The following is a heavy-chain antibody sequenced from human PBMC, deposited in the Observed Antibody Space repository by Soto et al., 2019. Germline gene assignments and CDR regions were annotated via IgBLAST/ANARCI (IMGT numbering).Heavy chain of an antibody. J-gene: IGHJ4*02. V-gene: IGHV1-18*01. CDR1: GYTFTSYG. CDR3: ATGGVVDLSGFDY. D-gene: IGHD2-2*01. Sequence: GASVKVSCKASGYTFTSYGISWVRQAPGQGLEWMGWISAYNGNTNYAQKFQGRVTMTRDTSISTAYMELSRLRSDDTAVYYCATGGVVDLSGFDYWGQGTLVTVSS. CDR2: ISAYNGNT.